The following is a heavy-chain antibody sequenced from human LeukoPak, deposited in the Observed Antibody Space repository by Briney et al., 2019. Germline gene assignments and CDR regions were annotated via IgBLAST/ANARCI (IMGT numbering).Heavy chain of an antibody. D-gene: IGHD3-10*01. CDR3: TREGFWFGADHPSDF. V-gene: IGHV3-49*04. CDR1: GFTFGDYA. Sequence: GGSLRLSCTTSGFTFGDYAMSWVRQAPGKGLEWVGFIRTKAYGGTPRYAASVKGRFTISRDDSKSIAYLQMNSLKTEDTAVYYCTREGFWFGADHPSDFWGQGTLVTVSS. J-gene: IGHJ4*02. CDR2: IRTKAYGGTP.